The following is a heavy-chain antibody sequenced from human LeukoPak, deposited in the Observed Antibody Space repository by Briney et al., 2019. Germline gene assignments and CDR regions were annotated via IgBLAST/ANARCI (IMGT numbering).Heavy chain of an antibody. Sequence: PSQTLSLTCTVSGGSLSSGSYYWSWIRQPAGKGLEWIGRIYTSGSTNYNPSLKSRVTISVDTSKNQFSLKLSSVTAADTAVYYCARDPGIAAAAQYYYYYYMDVRGKGTTVTVSS. CDR1: GGSLSSGSYY. CDR2: IYTSGST. J-gene: IGHJ6*03. CDR3: ARDPGIAAAAQYYYYYYMDV. V-gene: IGHV4-61*02. D-gene: IGHD6-13*01.